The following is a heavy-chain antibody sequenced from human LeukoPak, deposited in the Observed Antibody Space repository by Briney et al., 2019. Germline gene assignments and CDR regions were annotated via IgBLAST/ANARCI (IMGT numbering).Heavy chain of an antibody. D-gene: IGHD2-2*01. V-gene: IGHV3-53*01. CDR2: IYSGGAT. Sequence: GGSLRLSCAASGLIVSNYFMIWVRQAPGKGLECVSVIYSGGATYYADSVKGRFTISRDNSKNTLYLQMNSLRAEDTAVYFCAREYASGTFDWGQGTLVTVSS. CDR3: AREYASGTFD. J-gene: IGHJ4*02. CDR1: GLIVSNYF.